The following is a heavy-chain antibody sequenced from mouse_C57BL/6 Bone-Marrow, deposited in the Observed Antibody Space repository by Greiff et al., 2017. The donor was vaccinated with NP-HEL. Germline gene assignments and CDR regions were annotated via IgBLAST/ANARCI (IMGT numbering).Heavy chain of an antibody. CDR2: ISSGGGYT. CDR3: ARHRGYSNYVGFAY. Sequence: EVKLMESGGDLVKPGGSLKLSCAASGFTFSSYGMSWVRQTPDKRLEWVATISSGGGYTYYPDSVKGRFTISRDNAKNTLYLQMSSLKSEDTAMYYCARHRGYSNYVGFAYWGQGTLVTVSA. D-gene: IGHD2-5*01. CDR1: GFTFSSYG. V-gene: IGHV5-6*01. J-gene: IGHJ3*01.